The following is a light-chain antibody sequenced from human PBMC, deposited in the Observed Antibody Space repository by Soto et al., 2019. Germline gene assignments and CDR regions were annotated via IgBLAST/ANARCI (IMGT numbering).Light chain of an antibody. CDR2: AAF. V-gene: IGKV3-15*01. CDR1: QSISSN. CDR3: QQYNKWPLFT. J-gene: IGKJ3*01. Sequence: EIVMTQSPATLSVSPGERATLSCRASQSISSNLARYQQRPGQAPRLLIYAAFSRDTGIPARFSGSGSGTEFTLSISSLQSEDFAVYYCQQYNKWPLFTFGPGARVDVK.